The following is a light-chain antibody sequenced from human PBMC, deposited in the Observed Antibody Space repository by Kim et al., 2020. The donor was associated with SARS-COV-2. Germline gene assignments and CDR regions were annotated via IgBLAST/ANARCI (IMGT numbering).Light chain of an antibody. V-gene: IGKV3-15*01. CDR2: DAS. CDR3: QQYNNWPGIT. J-gene: IGKJ5*01. Sequence: SRGERVTMSGRASQSLSRKVAWYQPKRGQAPRLLIYDASTRATGVPARFSGSGSGTDFTLTIGSLQSEDSAVYYCQQYNNWPGITFGQGTRLEIK. CDR1: QSLSRK.